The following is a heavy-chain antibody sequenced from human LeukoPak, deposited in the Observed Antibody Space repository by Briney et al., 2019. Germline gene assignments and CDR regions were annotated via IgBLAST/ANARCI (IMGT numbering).Heavy chain of an antibody. Sequence: SETLSLTCAVYGGSFSSYYWSWIRQSPGKGLEWIAEINHRGDTNYNPSVKSRVTISVDTSKNQFSLKVTSLTAADTAVYYCARGPTISETGYFDYWDQGTLVTVSS. D-gene: IGHD1-1*01. CDR3: ARGPTISETGYFDY. J-gene: IGHJ4*03. V-gene: IGHV4-34*01. CDR2: INHRGDT. CDR1: GGSFSSYY.